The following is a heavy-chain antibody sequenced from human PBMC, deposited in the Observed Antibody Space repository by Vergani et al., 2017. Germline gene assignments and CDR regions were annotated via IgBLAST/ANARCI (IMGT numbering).Heavy chain of an antibody. J-gene: IGHJ6*02. D-gene: IGHD3-10*01. Sequence: QVQLVQSGAEVKKPGASVKVSCKASGYTFTGYYMHWVRQAPGQGLEWMGWINPNSGGTNYAQKFQGRVTMTRDTSISTAYIELSRLRSEDTAVYYCASVFWGSGSYSTYDYYYGMDVWGQGSTVTVS. CDR1: GYTFTGYY. V-gene: IGHV1-2*02. CDR2: INPNSGGT. CDR3: ASVFWGSGSYSTYDYYYGMDV.